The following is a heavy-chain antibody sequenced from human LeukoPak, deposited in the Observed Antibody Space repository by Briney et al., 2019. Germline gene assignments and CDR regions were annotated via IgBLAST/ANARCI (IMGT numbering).Heavy chain of an antibody. D-gene: IGHD3-22*01. Sequence: TGGSLRLSCAASGFTFSSYAMHWVRQAPGKGLEWVAVISYDGSNKYYADSVKGRFTISRDNSKNTQYLQMNSLRAEDTAIYYCAKDLPYYYDSSGSGDAFDIWGRGTMVTVST. CDR1: GFTFSSYA. CDR2: ISYDGSNK. V-gene: IGHV3-30-3*01. CDR3: AKDLPYYYDSSGSGDAFDI. J-gene: IGHJ3*02.